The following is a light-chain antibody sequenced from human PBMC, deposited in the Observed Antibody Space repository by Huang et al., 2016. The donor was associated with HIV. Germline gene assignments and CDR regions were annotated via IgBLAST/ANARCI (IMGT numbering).Light chain of an antibody. CDR1: QGIIKY. J-gene: IGKJ2*01. CDR3: QQGDDIPYT. V-gene: IGKV1-39*01. CDR2: DAS. Sequence: DIQMTQSPSSLSASVGDRVTITCRASQGIIKYLSWLQQRPGQAPRLLIYDASSLQRGVPSRFSGSGSGTEFTLTITSLQPDDFATYYCQQGDDIPYTFGQGTRLEI.